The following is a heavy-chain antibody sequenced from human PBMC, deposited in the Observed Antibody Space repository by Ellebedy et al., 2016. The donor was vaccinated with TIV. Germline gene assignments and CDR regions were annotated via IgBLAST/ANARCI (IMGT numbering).Heavy chain of an antibody. J-gene: IGHJ4*02. Sequence: GESLKISCAASGFTFSSYGMHWVRQAPGKGLEWVAVIWYDGSNKYYADSVKGRFTISRDNSKNTLYLQMNSLRAEDTAVYYCARDGGSSGYFHYWGQGTLVTVSS. CDR1: GFTFSSYG. CDR3: ARDGGSSGYFHY. CDR2: IWYDGSNK. V-gene: IGHV3-33*01. D-gene: IGHD3-22*01.